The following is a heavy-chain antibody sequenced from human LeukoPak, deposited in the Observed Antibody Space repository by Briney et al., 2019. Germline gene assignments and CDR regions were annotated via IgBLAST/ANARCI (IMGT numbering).Heavy chain of an antibody. CDR1: GYTFTTYG. J-gene: IGHJ4*02. V-gene: IGHV1-18*01. CDR2: ISAYNGDT. D-gene: IGHD4-17*01. CDR3: ARLPTVTFFDY. Sequence: ASVKVSCKASGYTFTTYGITWVRQAPGQGLEWMGWISAYNGDTNYAQKLQGRLTMTTDTSTTTGYMELRSLRSDDTAVYYCARLPTVTFFDYWGQGTLVTVSS.